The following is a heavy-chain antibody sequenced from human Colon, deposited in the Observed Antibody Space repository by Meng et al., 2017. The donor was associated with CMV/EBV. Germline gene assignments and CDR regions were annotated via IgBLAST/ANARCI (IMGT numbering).Heavy chain of an antibody. Sequence: TASCKASGYTSTNYHMHWVRQAPGQVLEWMGWINTNSGNPAYAQGLSGRFAFSLDTSVSTAYLQISGVKAEDTAIYYCATSLGAGAWGQGTLVTVSS. J-gene: IGHJ5*02. D-gene: IGHD3-16*01. CDR2: INTNSGNP. CDR1: GYTSTNYH. CDR3: ATSLGAGA. V-gene: IGHV7-4-1*02.